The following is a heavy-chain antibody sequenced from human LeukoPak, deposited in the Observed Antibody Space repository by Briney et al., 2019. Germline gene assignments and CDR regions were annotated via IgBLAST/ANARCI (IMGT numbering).Heavy chain of an antibody. J-gene: IGHJ3*02. CDR2: ISAYNGNT. V-gene: IGHV1-18*01. CDR1: GYTFTSYG. D-gene: IGHD2-8*01. CDR3: ARLRGSVYVAPLEPDAFDI. Sequence: ASVKVSCKASGYTFTSYGISWVRQAPGQGLEWMGWISAYNGNTNYAQKLQGRVTMTTDTSTSTAYMELRSLRSDDTAVYYCARLRGSVYVAPLEPDAFDIWGQGTMVTVSS.